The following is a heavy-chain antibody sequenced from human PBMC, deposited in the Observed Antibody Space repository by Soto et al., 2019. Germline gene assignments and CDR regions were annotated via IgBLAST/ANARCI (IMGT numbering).Heavy chain of an antibody. Sequence: QVQLQGSGPGLVKPSQTLSLTCTVSGGSMNIGGYYWSWIRQHPGKGLEWIGYIYYSGSTFYNPSLKSRVTISFDTSKNQFSLKLNSVTAADTAVYYCARTAWHFFDYWGQGTPVTVSS. CDR1: GGSMNIGGYY. D-gene: IGHD3-3*02. CDR3: ARTAWHFFDY. CDR2: IYYSGST. V-gene: IGHV4-31*03. J-gene: IGHJ4*02.